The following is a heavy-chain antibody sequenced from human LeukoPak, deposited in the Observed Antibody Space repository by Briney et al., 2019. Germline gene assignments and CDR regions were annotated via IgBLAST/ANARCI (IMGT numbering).Heavy chain of an antibody. Sequence: SVKVSCKASAGTFSSYAISWVRQAPGQGLEWMGGIIPIFGTANYAQKFQGRVTITADESTSTAYMELSSLRSEDTAVYYCARGLAYCGGDCFYYFDYWGQGTLVTVSS. J-gene: IGHJ4*02. D-gene: IGHD2-21*02. CDR2: IIPIFGTA. CDR1: AGTFSSYA. V-gene: IGHV1-69*01. CDR3: ARGLAYCGGDCFYYFDY.